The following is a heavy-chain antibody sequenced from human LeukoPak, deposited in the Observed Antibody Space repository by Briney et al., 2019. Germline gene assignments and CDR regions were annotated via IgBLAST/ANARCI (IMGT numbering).Heavy chain of an antibody. CDR1: GGTFSSYA. J-gene: IGHJ4*02. CDR3: ATPGRIQLWGTHYSSGWSYTY. V-gene: IGHV1-69*05. D-gene: IGHD6-19*01. CDR2: IIPIFGTA. Sequence: GSSVKVSCKASGGTFSSYAISWVRQAPGQGLEWLGGIIPIFGTANYAQKFQGRVTITTDESTSTAYMELSSLRSEDTAVYYCATPGRIQLWGTHYSSGWSYTYWGQGTLVTVSS.